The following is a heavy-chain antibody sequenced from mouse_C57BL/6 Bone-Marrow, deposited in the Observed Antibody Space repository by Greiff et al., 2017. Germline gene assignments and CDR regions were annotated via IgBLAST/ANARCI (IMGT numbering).Heavy chain of an antibody. J-gene: IGHJ2*01. CDR3: SSFEGNYFDF. V-gene: IGHV14-4*01. Sequence: EVQLKESGAELVRPGASVKLSCTASGFNIKDDYIHWVKQRPEQGLEWIGWLDPEIGDTEYASKFQGKATITSDTSSNTAYLQLSSLTSEDTAVYYCSSFEGNYFDFWGQGTPLTVAS. CDR2: LDPEIGDT. CDR1: GFNIKDDY.